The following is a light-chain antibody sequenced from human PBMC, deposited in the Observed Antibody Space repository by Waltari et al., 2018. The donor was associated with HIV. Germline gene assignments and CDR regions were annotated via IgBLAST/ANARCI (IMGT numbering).Light chain of an antibody. CDR2: GAS. CDR1: QSVYTN. J-gene: IGKJ5*01. Sequence: EIVMTQSPATLSVSPGDTATLSCSASQSVYTNVAWYQQKPGQAPRLLIYGASTWAIGIPARFSGSGSGMEFSLTISSLQSEDFAVYFCQQNHDWPPTTFGQGTRLEIK. V-gene: IGKV3-15*01. CDR3: QQNHDWPPTT.